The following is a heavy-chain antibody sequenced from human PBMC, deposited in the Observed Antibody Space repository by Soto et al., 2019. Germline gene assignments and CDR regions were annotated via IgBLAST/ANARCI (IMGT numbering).Heavy chain of an antibody. J-gene: IGHJ4*02. CDR1: GYTFSDYY. CDR2: IDTSSTKI. CDR3: ARHYEMWSGYLSPVDY. D-gene: IGHD3-3*01. V-gene: IGHV3-11*01. Sequence: QVQLVESGGDLVQRGGSLRLSCAASGYTFSDYYMSWIRQAPGKGLEWISYIDTSSTKIYYADSVKGRFTISRDNAKNSLYLEMNSLRGEDTAVYYCARHYEMWSGYLSPVDYWGQGTLVTVSS.